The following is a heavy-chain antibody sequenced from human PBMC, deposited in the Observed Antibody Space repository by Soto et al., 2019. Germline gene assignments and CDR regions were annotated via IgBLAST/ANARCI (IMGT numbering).Heavy chain of an antibody. D-gene: IGHD4-17*01. CDR1: GFTFSNYA. CDR3: ARDEDGYGDYDY. J-gene: IGHJ4*02. CDR2: ISRNGAGT. V-gene: IGHV3-64*07. Sequence: EVQLVESGGGLVQPGGSLRLSCAASGFTFSNYAMDWVRQAPGKGLEFVSAISRNGAGTYYADSVKGRFTISRDNSKNTLYLQMASLRADDMGVYYCARDEDGYGDYDYWGQGTLVTVSS.